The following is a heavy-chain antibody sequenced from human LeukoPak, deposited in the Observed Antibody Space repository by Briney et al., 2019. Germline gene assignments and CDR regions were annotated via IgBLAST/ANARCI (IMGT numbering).Heavy chain of an antibody. D-gene: IGHD6-19*01. CDR2: INDDGRST. CDR3: ATQRGYSSGWYLVGPFDY. Sequence: GGSLRLSCAASGFTFSSYWMHWVRQAPGKGLVGVSRINDDGRSTSYADSVKGRFTISRDNSKNTLYLQMNSLRAEDTAVYYCATQRGYSSGWYLVGPFDYWGQGTLVTVSS. J-gene: IGHJ4*02. CDR1: GFTFSSYW. V-gene: IGHV3-74*01.